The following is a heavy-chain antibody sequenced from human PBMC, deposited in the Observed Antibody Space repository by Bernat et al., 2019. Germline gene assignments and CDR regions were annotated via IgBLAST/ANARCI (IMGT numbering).Heavy chain of an antibody. CDR3: AREIVGTIGPFDY. J-gene: IGHJ4*02. D-gene: IGHD5-12*01. CDR2: VSGDGNTI. CDR1: GFIFSSYS. V-gene: IGHV3-30*04. Sequence: QVHLVESGGGVVQPGRSLRLSCAASGFIFSSYSMHWVRQVPGKGLEWVAVVSGDGNTIFYADSVKGRFTISRDNSENTLYLQMNSLRAEDMAVYYCAREIVGTIGPFDYWGQGTLVTVSS.